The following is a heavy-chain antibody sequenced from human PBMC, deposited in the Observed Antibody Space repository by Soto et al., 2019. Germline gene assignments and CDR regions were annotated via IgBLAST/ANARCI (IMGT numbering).Heavy chain of an antibody. CDR3: ARSENLSYYYDSSGYYDY. D-gene: IGHD3-22*01. V-gene: IGHV4-34*01. CDR2: INHSGST. Sequence: SETLSLTCAVYGGSFSGYYWSWIRQPPGKGLEWIGEINHSGSTNYNPSLKSRVTISVDTSKNQFSLKLSSVTAADTAVYYCARSENLSYYYDSSGYYDYWGQGTLVT. CDR1: GGSFSGYY. J-gene: IGHJ4*02.